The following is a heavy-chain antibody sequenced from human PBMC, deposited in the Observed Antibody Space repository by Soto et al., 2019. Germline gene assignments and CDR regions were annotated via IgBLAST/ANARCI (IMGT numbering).Heavy chain of an antibody. V-gene: IGHV3-48*03. CDR1: GFTFTSNE. CDR2: ISSSGTTK. D-gene: IGHD6-19*01. J-gene: IGHJ4*02. Sequence: EVQLVESGGGLVQPGGSLRLSCAASGFTFTSNEMNWVRQAPVKGLEWISYISSSGTTKYYADSVKGRFTISRDNAKNSLFLQMNSLTAEDRAVYYCARGYTGGWSRGGYFDYWGQGALVTVSS. CDR3: ARGYTGGWSRGGYFDY.